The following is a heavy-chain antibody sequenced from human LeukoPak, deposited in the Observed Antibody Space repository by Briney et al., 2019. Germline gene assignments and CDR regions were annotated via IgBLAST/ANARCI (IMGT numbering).Heavy chain of an antibody. CDR3: ARLMTSVPAAMNYYYYMDV. V-gene: IGHV4-34*01. CDR2: INHSGST. CDR1: HGSFSAYY. J-gene: IGHJ6*03. D-gene: IGHD2-2*01. Sequence: PSETLSLTCAVYHGSFSAYYWSWIRQPPGKGLEWIGEINHSGSTSYNPSLKSRVTISVDTSKNQFSLKLSSVTAADTAVYYCARLMTSVPAAMNYYYYMDVWGKGTTVTVSS.